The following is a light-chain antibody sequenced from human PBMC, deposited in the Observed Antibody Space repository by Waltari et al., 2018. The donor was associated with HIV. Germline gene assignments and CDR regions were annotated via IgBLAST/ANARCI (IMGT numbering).Light chain of an antibody. CDR2: TPF. CDR1: QSLSSH. J-gene: IGKJ4*01. V-gene: IGKV1-9*01. Sequence: DIQLTQSPSFLSASVGDRVTVSCRASQSLSSHLAWFQLKPGKAPTAQISTPFSLQRWVPSRVSGRGSGTKFTLTISSLQPEEFATYFCQQLHVYPLTFGGGTKVEI. CDR3: QQLHVYPLT.